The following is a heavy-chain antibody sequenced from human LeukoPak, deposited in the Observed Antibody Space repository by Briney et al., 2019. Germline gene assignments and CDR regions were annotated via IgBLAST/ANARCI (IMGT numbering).Heavy chain of an antibody. CDR3: ANPQSRGYDYLDY. V-gene: IGHV3-30*18. CDR1: GFTFRNYG. CDR2: ISIDGSEK. D-gene: IGHD5-12*01. Sequence: TGGSLRLSCVASGFTFRNYGMHWVRQAPGKGLEWVAVISIDGSEKYYADSVKGRFTISRDNSKSTLYLQMNSLRGDDTAIYYCANPQSRGYDYLDYWGLGTLVTVSS. J-gene: IGHJ4*02.